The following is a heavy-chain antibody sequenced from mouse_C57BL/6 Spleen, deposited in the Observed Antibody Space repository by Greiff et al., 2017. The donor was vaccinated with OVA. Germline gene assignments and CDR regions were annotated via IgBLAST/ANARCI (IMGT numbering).Heavy chain of an antibody. J-gene: IGHJ4*01. Sequence: QVQLQQPGAELVKPGASVKMSCKASGYTFTSYWITWVKQRPGQGLEWIGDIYPGSGSTNYNEKFKSKATLTVDTSSSTAYMQLSSLTSEDSAVYYCARYGDGYYDAMYYWGQGTSVTVSS. CDR1: GYTFTSYW. CDR2: IYPGSGST. CDR3: ARYGDGYYDAMYY. V-gene: IGHV1-55*01. D-gene: IGHD2-3*01.